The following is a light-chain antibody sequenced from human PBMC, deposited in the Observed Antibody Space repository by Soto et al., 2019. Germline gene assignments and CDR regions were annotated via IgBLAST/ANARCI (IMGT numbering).Light chain of an antibody. CDR1: QNVNIN. CDR2: GAS. CDR3: QQYKDWPPLT. Sequence: EIVMTQSPVTLSVSPGERVTLSCRASQNVNINLAWYQQRPGQAPRVLIYGASNRASGIPDRFSGSGSGTDFTLTISSLGPDDFALYYCQQYKDWPPLTFGGGTRVEIK. J-gene: IGKJ4*01. V-gene: IGKV3D-15*01.